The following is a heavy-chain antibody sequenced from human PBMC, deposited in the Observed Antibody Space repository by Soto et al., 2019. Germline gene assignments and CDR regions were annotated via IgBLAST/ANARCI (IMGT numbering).Heavy chain of an antibody. CDR1: GFTFSSYG. V-gene: IGHV3-30*18. CDR3: AKDLTMVRGVIHCYYCYGTDV. CDR2: ISYDGSNK. Sequence: GGSLRLSCAASGFTFSSYGMHWVRQAPGKGLEWVAVISYDGSNKYYADSVKGRFTISRDNSKNTLYLQMNSLRAEDTAVYYCAKDLTMVRGVIHCYYCYGTDVRGQGTSVPVSS. D-gene: IGHD3-10*01. J-gene: IGHJ6*02.